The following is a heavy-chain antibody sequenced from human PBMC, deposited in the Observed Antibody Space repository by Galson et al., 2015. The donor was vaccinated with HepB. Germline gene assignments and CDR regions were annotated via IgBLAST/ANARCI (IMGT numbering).Heavy chain of an antibody. CDR2: IYYSGST. Sequence: SETLSLTCTVSGGSISSSSYYWGWIRQPPGKGLEWIGSIYYSGSTYYNPSLKSRVTISVDTSKNQFSLKLSSVTAADTAVYYCARRGRYYYDIDYWGQGTLVTVSS. J-gene: IGHJ4*02. CDR1: GGSISSSSYY. D-gene: IGHD3-22*01. V-gene: IGHV4-39*01. CDR3: ARRGRYYYDIDY.